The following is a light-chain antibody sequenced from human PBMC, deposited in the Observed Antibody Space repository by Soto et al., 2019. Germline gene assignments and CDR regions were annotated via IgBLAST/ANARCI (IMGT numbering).Light chain of an antibody. CDR1: SSNIGAGYD. V-gene: IGLV1-40*01. Sequence: QLVLTQPPSVSGAPGQRVTISCTGSSSNIGAGYDVHWYQQLPGTAPKLLIYGNSNRPSGVPDRFSGSKSGTSASLAITGLQAVDEADYYCQSYDSSLSVWVFGGGTKVTVL. J-gene: IGLJ3*02. CDR3: QSYDSSLSVWV. CDR2: GNS.